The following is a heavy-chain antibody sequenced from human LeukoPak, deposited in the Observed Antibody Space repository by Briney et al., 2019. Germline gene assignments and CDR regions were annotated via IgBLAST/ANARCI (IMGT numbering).Heavy chain of an antibody. D-gene: IGHD3-3*01. V-gene: IGHV3-9*01. J-gene: IGHJ6*03. CDR3: ARGPRDFWSGYYLQSDYMDV. Sequence: GRSLRLSCAASGFTFDDYAMHWVRQAPGKGLEWVSGISWNSGSIGYADSVKGRFTISRDNAKNSLYLQMNSLRAEDTALYYCARGPRDFWSGYYLQSDYMDVWGKGTTVTVSS. CDR1: GFTFDDYA. CDR2: ISWNSGSI.